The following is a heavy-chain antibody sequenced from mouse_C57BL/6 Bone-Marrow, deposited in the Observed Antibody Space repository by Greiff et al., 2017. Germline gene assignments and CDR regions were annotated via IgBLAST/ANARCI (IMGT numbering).Heavy chain of an antibody. CDR3: ARDWDYFDY. D-gene: IGHD4-1*01. CDR1: AYAFRTYW. CDR2: IYPGDGDT. J-gene: IGHJ2*01. V-gene: IGHV1-80*01. Sequence: VQLQQSWSELVKPGASVKISFKVSAYAFRTYWMNWVKQRPGKGLVGIGQIYPGDGDTNYNGKFKDRATLTADKSSSTAYMQLSSLTSEDTAVYYCARDWDYFDYWGQGTTLTVAS.